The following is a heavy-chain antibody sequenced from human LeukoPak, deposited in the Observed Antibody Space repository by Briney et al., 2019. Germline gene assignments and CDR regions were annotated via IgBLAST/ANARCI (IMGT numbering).Heavy chain of an antibody. CDR1: VYTFTEYY. V-gene: IGHV1-2*02. D-gene: IGHD5-12*01. Sequence: ASVNVSFKASVYTFTEYYMHWVRQAPGQGLEWMGWINPNSGWTNYAQKFQGRVTVTRDTSISTAYMELSRLRSDDTAVYYCARARGATWAEYYYYGMDVWGQGTTVTVSS. CDR2: INPNSGWT. CDR3: ARARGATWAEYYYYGMDV. J-gene: IGHJ6*02.